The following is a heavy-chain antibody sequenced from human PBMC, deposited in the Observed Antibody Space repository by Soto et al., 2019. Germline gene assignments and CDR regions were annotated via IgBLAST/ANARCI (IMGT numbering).Heavy chain of an antibody. J-gene: IGHJ4*02. V-gene: IGHV3-74*01. Sequence: GGSLRLSCAVSGLHLSSNWMHWVRQAPGKGLVWVSRIDSEGSGTSYADSVKGRFTISRDNAKNTVYLQMNSLRAEDTAVYYCATVFDFWGQGTLVTVSS. CDR3: ATVFDF. CDR1: GLHLSSNW. CDR2: IDSEGSGT.